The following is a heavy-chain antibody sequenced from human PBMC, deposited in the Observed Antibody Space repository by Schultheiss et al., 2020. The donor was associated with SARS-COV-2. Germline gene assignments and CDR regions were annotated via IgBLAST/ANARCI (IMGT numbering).Heavy chain of an antibody. CDR2: IRSKAYGGTT. Sequence: GGSLRLSCTASGFTFGDYAMSWVRQAPGKGLEWVGFIRSKAYGGTTEYAASVKGRFTISRDDSKSIAYLQMNSLKTEDTAVYYCTREVETFYYYYYGMDVWGQGTTVTVLL. V-gene: IGHV3-49*04. CDR1: GFTFGDYA. CDR3: TREVETFYYYYYGMDV. J-gene: IGHJ6*02.